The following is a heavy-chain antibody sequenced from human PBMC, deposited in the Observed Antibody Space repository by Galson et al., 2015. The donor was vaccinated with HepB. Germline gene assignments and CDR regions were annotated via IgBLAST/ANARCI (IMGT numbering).Heavy chain of an antibody. J-gene: IGHJ6*02. D-gene: IGHD6-13*01. CDR2: IYSGGST. Sequence: SLRLSCAASGFTVSSNYMSWVRQAPGKGLEWVSVIYSGGSTYYEDSVKDRCTISSDKSKNTMYLQLNSLRGDDTAGDYCARAGDSSSWYCYYYYGTDGWGPGTTVTVSS. CDR3: ARAGDSSSWYCYYYYGTDG. V-gene: IGHV3-66*02. CDR1: GFTVSSNY.